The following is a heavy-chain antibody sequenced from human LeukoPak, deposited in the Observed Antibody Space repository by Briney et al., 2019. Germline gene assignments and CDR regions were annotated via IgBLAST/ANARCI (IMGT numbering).Heavy chain of an antibody. Sequence: PGGSLRLSCAASGFTFSSYAMSWVRQAPGKGLEWVSAISGSGGSTYYADSVKGRFTISRDNSKNTLYLQMNSLRAEDTAVYYCAKDSIAAAKLTRDAFDIWGQGTMVTVSS. CDR1: GFTFSSYA. CDR2: ISGSGGST. CDR3: AKDSIAAAKLTRDAFDI. V-gene: IGHV3-23*01. J-gene: IGHJ3*02. D-gene: IGHD6-13*01.